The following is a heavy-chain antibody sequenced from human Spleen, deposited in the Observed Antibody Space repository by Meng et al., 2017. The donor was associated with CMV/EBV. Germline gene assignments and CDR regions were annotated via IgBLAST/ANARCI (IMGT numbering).Heavy chain of an antibody. Sequence: DYYMSWIRQAPGKGLEWVSYISSSGSTIYYADSVKGRFTISRDNAKNSLYLQMNSLRAEDTAVYYCARSRQQQLVALSYYYYGMDVWGQGTTVTVSS. D-gene: IGHD6-13*01. CDR2: ISSSGSTI. V-gene: IGHV3-11*01. CDR1: DYY. CDR3: ARSRQQQLVALSYYYYGMDV. J-gene: IGHJ6*02.